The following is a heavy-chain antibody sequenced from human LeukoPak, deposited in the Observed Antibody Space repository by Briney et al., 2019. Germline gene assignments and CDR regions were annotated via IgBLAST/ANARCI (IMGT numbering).Heavy chain of an antibody. V-gene: IGHV3-15*01. J-gene: IGHJ6*02. Sequence: PGGSLRLSCAASGFTFTNAWMSWVRQAPGKXLEWVGRIKRKIDGGTTDYAAPVKGRFTISRDDSKNTLYLQMNSLKTEDTAVYYCTTNTAMVSSRMDFWGQGTTVTISS. CDR3: TTNTAMVSSRMDF. D-gene: IGHD5-18*01. CDR1: GFTFTNAW. CDR2: IKRKIDGGTT.